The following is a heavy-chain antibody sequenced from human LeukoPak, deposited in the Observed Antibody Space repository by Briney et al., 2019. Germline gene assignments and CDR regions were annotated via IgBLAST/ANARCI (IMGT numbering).Heavy chain of an antibody. CDR3: AEYYYDSSGYYTPGY. CDR1: GGSFSGYY. Sequence: SETLSLTCAVYGGSFSGYYWSWIRQPPGKGLEWIGGINHSGSTNYNPSLKSRVTISVDTSKNQFSLKLSSVTAADTAVYYCAEYYYDSSGYYTPGYWGQGTLVTVSS. CDR2: INHSGST. V-gene: IGHV4-34*01. J-gene: IGHJ4*02. D-gene: IGHD3-22*01.